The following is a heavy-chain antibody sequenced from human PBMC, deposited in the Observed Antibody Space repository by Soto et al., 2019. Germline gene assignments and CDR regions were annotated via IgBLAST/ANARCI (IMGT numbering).Heavy chain of an antibody. CDR3: AHYSSSTRFDY. CDR1: GFSLSASGVG. Sequence: QITLKESGPTLVKPTQTLTLTCTFSGFSLSASGVGVGWIRQPPGKALEWLVLIFWDDVKRYSPSLKSRLTITKDTDKSQVVLTMTNMDPVDTATYYCAHYSSSTRFDYWGQGTLVTVSS. D-gene: IGHD6-6*01. CDR2: IFWDDVK. V-gene: IGHV2-5*02. J-gene: IGHJ4*02.